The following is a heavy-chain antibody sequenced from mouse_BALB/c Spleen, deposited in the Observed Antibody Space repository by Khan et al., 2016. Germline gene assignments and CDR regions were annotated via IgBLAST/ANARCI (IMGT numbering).Heavy chain of an antibody. CDR3: SSSRGDYGNYAWFAY. J-gene: IGHJ3*01. V-gene: IGHV14-3*02. D-gene: IGHD2-1*01. CDR2: IDPANGNT. Sequence: VQLKQSGADLVKPGASVKLSCTASGFNIKDTYIHWVKQRPEQGLEWIGSIDPANGNTQYDPKFQDKATITADTSSNTVYLQLRSLTSEDTAVYYCSSSRGDYGNYAWFAYWCQGTLVTVSA. CDR1: GFNIKDTY.